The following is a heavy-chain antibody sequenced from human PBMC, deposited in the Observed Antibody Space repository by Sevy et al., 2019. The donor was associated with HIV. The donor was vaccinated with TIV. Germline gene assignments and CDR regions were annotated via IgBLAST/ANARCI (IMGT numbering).Heavy chain of an antibody. Sequence: ASVKVSCKASGYTFTSYGISWVRQAPGQGLEWMGWISAYNGNTNYAQTLQGRVTMTTDTSTSTAYMELRSLRSDDTAVYYCARDVCPTVVTPNNWFDPWGQGTLVTVSS. D-gene: IGHD4-17*01. J-gene: IGHJ5*02. V-gene: IGHV1-18*01. CDR3: ARDVCPTVVTPNNWFDP. CDR1: GYTFTSYG. CDR2: ISAYNGNT.